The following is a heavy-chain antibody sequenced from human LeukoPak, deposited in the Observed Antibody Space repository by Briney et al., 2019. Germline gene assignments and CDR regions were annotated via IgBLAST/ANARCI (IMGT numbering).Heavy chain of an antibody. D-gene: IGHD1-20*01. Sequence: ASVKVSCKASGGTFSSYAISWVRQAPGQGLEWMGRIIPILGIANYAQKLQGRVTITADKSTSTAYMELSSLRSEDTAVYYCARVAPYNWNDLGLNWFDPWGQGTLVTVSS. V-gene: IGHV1-69*04. CDR2: IIPILGIA. J-gene: IGHJ5*02. CDR1: GGTFSSYA. CDR3: ARVAPYNWNDLGLNWFDP.